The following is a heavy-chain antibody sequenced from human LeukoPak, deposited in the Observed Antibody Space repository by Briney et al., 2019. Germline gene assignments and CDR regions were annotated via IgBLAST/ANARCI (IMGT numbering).Heavy chain of an antibody. CDR1: AFTFSSYA. J-gene: IGHJ4*02. CDR2: ISNDGRNK. CDR3: AKESHRGNDY. Sequence: QPGGSLTLYCAASAFTFSSYAMDWVRQAPGKGREWVAVISNDGRNKKYADSGKGRFTISRDNSKNTLYLQMNSLRAEDTAVYYCAKESHRGNDYWGQGTLVTVSS. D-gene: IGHD3-10*01. V-gene: IGHV3-30*04.